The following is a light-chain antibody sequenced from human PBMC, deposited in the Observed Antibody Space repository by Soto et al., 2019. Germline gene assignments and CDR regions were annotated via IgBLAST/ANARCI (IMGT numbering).Light chain of an antibody. Sequence: EIVVTQSPGTLSLSPGERATLSCRASQSVSSSYLAWYQQKPGQAPRLLIYGASSRATGIPDRFSGSGSGTDFTLTISILESDDLAVYHSHPSHPSSALT. V-gene: IGKV3-20*01. CDR3: HPSHPSSALT. CDR1: QSVSSSY. J-gene: IGKJ4*01. CDR2: GAS.